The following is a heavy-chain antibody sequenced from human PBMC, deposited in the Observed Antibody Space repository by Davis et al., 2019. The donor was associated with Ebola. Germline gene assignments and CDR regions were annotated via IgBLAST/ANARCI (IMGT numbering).Heavy chain of an antibody. J-gene: IGHJ4*02. D-gene: IGHD3-9*01. V-gene: IGHV4-61*08. CDR2: IYYSGST. CDR1: GGSVSSGGYY. Sequence: SETLSLTCTVSGGSVSSGGYYWNWIRQPPGKGLLWIGYIYYSGSTDYSPSLRGRVTISLDTSKNQFSLRLSSVTAADTAVDYCARSHSDWLLPFDYWGQGTLATVSS. CDR3: ARSHSDWLLPFDY.